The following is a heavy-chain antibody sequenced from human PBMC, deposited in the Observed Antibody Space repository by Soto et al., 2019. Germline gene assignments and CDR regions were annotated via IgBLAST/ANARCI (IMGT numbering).Heavy chain of an antibody. Sequence: QLQLQESGPGLVKPWETLSLTCTVSGDSISSSNYFWGWIRQPPGKGLEWIGTIFYSGSTSYNPSFKSRVTISVDTSNNQFTLKLTSVTAADTALYYCARRYGWLYFDYWGQGSLVTVSS. J-gene: IGHJ4*02. CDR2: IFYSGST. D-gene: IGHD3-10*01. V-gene: IGHV4-39*01. CDR1: GDSISSSNYF. CDR3: ARRYGWLYFDY.